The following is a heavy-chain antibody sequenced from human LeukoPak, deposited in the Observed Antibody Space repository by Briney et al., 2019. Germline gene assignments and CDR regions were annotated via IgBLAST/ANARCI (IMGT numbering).Heavy chain of an antibody. V-gene: IGHV4-39*02. CDR2: VHYTGRP. Sequence: SETLSLTCTVSGDSINSSLYYWGWLRQPPGKGLEWIGTVHYTGRPFYNPSLKSRVAISVDKSKKHFSLRLNTVTAADTAVYYCARDHQAQYGAFDIWGQGTMVTVSS. CDR3: ARDHQAQYGAFDI. CDR1: GDSINSSLYY. D-gene: IGHD2/OR15-2a*01. J-gene: IGHJ3*02.